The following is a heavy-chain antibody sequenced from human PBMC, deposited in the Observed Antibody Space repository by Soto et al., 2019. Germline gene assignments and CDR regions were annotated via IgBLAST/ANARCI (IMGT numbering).Heavy chain of an antibody. CDR3: AIGGVRGTTSRGQVYN. Sequence: PGGALRLSCAASGFTFSDYYMNWIRQAPGKGLEWVSYISSSSDYTKYADSVKGRFTISRDNAKSSLYLQMNSLRAEDTAVYYCAIGGVRGTTSRGQVYNWGQGTLVTVSS. V-gene: IGHV3-11*06. D-gene: IGHD1-7*01. CDR1: GFTFSDYY. CDR2: ISSSSDYT. J-gene: IGHJ4*02.